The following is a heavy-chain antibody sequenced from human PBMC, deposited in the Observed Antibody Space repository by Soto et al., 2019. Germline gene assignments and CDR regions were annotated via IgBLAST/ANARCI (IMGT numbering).Heavy chain of an antibody. V-gene: IGHV4-34*01. D-gene: IGHD1-26*01. CDR3: ARGRAPSGTYHRPYFDS. Sequence: QVQLQQWGAGLLKPSETLSLTCAVYGGSFIDYYWSWIRQPPGKGLEWIGEINHSEFTNYAPSLKSRVTISVDTSKNQFSLKLSSVTAADTAVYYCARGRAPSGTYHRPYFDSWGQGTLVTVSS. J-gene: IGHJ4*02. CDR1: GGSFIDYY. CDR2: INHSEFT.